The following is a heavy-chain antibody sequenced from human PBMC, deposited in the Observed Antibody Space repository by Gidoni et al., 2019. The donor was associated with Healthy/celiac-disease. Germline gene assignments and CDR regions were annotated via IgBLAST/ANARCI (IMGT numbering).Heavy chain of an antibody. CDR3: AKDGEYGSGSYYFDY. J-gene: IGHJ4*02. V-gene: IGHV3-30*18. Sequence: SGFTFSSYGMHWVRQAPGKGLEWVAVISYDRSNKYYADSVKGRFTISRDNSKNTLYLQMNSLRAEDTAVYYCAKDGEYGSGSYYFDYWGQGTLVTVSS. CDR2: ISYDRSNK. D-gene: IGHD3-10*01. CDR1: GFTFSSYG.